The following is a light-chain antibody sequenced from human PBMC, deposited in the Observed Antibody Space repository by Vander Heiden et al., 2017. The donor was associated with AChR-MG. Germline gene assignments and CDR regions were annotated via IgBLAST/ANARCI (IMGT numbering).Light chain of an antibody. V-gene: IGKV2D-29*02. CDR3: RQSLQHPYT. Sequence: DIVMTQTPLSLSVTPGQPASISCKSSQSLLHSDGKTYLYWYLQKPGQSPQLLIYEVSNRCSGVPDRFSGSGSGTDFTLKISRVEAEDVGVYYCRQSLQHPYTFGQGTKLDIK. J-gene: IGKJ2*01. CDR2: EVS. CDR1: QSLLHSDGKTY.